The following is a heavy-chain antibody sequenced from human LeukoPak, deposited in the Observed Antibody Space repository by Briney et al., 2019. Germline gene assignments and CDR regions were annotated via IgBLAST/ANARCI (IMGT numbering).Heavy chain of an antibody. J-gene: IGHJ4*02. CDR2: ISSSSSTI. Sequence: GGSLRLSCAASGFAFSSYSMNWVRQAPGKGLEWVSYISSSSSTIYYADSVKGRFTISRDNAKNSLYLQMNSLRAEDTAVYYCARDVDSSSWYTLAIDYWGQGTLVTVSS. D-gene: IGHD6-13*01. V-gene: IGHV3-48*01. CDR3: ARDVDSSSWYTLAIDY. CDR1: GFAFSSYS.